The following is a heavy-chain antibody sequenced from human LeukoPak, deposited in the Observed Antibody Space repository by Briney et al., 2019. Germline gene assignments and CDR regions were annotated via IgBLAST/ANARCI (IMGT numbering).Heavy chain of an antibody. Sequence: KPSETLSLTCTVSGDSISSYYWSWIRQPPGKGLEWIGYVYYSGSTNYNPSLKSRVTISIDTSRTQFSLKLSSVTAADTAVYYCARSELLWFGGVNSGFDYWGQGTLVTVSS. J-gene: IGHJ4*02. CDR2: VYYSGST. V-gene: IGHV4-59*01. D-gene: IGHD3-10*01. CDR3: ARSELLWFGGVNSGFDY. CDR1: GDSISSYY.